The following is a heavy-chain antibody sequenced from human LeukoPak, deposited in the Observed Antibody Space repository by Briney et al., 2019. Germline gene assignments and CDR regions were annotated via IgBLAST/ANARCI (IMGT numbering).Heavy chain of an antibody. CDR2: INPNSGGT. V-gene: IGHV1-2*02. Sequence: ASVKVSCKASVYTFTGYYMHWVRQAPGQGRAWMGWINPNSGGTNYAQKFQGRVTMTRDTSISTAYMELSRLRSDDTAVYYCARSYDILTGYYPSYYYYYGMDVWGQGTTVTVSS. CDR1: VYTFTGYY. D-gene: IGHD3-9*01. CDR3: ARSYDILTGYYPSYYYYYGMDV. J-gene: IGHJ6*02.